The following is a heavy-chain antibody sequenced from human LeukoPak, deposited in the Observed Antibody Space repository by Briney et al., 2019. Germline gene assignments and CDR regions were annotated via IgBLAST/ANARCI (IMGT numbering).Heavy chain of an antibody. J-gene: IGHJ4*02. CDR2: IKEDGSEK. CDR3: SWGFLSYFPD. CDR1: GFTFTGYW. V-gene: IGHV3-7*04. Sequence: GGSLRLSCAASGFTFTGYWMSWVRQAPGKGLEWVANIKEDGSEKYYVDSVKGRFTISRANAKNSLYLQMNSLRSEDTAVYYCSWGFLSYFPDWAQEPLVTVSS. D-gene: IGHD3-10*01.